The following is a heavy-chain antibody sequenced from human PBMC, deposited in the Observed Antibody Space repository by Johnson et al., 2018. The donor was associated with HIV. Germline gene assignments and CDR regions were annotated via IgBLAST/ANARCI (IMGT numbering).Heavy chain of an antibody. CDR3: ARGPGFLGAFDI. V-gene: IGHV3-30*03. CDR2: ISNDGSNK. CDR1: GFTFSSYG. D-gene: IGHD2-21*01. Sequence: QVQLVESGGGVVQPGRSLRLSCAASGFTFSSYGMHWVRQAPGKGLEWVAVISNDGSNKYYADSVKGRFTISRDNSKNTLYLQMNSLRAEDTAVYYCARGPGFLGAFDIWGQGTMVTVSS. J-gene: IGHJ3*02.